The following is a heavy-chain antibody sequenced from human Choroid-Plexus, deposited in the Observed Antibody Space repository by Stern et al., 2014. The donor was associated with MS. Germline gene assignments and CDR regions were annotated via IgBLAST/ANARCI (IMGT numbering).Heavy chain of an antibody. J-gene: IGHJ6*02. CDR2: INPNTGGT. CDR1: GYIFTGYY. CDR3: ARDQRGITIFGVVTDYYYLGMDV. V-gene: IGHV1-2*02. Sequence: VQLVQSGAEVKKPGASVKVSCKASGYIFTGYYIHWVRQAPGQGLEWMAWINPNTGGTKYGQKFQGRFTMSRDTSISTAYVELSSLTSDDTAVYYCARDQRGITIFGVVTDYYYLGMDVWGQGTTVTVSS. D-gene: IGHD3-3*01.